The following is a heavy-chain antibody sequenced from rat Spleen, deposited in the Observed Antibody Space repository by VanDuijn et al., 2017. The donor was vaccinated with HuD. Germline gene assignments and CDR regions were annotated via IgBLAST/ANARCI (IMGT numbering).Heavy chain of an antibody. CDR1: GFTFSKYG. CDR2: ITNTGGST. J-gene: IGHJ3*01. CDR3: ARHGGLRNWFAY. D-gene: IGHD1-11*01. V-gene: IGHV5S13*01. Sequence: EVRLVESGGGLVQPGRSMRLSCAASGFTFSKYGMAWVRQAPGKGLEWVASITNTGGSTYYLDSVKGRFTISRDPAQNTQFLQMDSLRSEDTATYYCARHGGLRNWFAYWGQGTLVTVSS.